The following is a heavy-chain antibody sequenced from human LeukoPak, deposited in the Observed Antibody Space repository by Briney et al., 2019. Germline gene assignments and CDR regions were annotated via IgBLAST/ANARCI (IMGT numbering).Heavy chain of an antibody. Sequence: GGSLGLSCAASGFTFSSYWMSWVRQAPGKGLEWVATIRQDGSQKYYVDSVKGRFTISRDNAKNSLYLQMNSLRAEDTAVYYCAGESGSVTSEVDFDYWGQGTLVTVSS. J-gene: IGHJ4*02. CDR3: AGESGSVTSEVDFDY. V-gene: IGHV3-7*01. CDR1: GFTFSSYW. D-gene: IGHD4-17*01. CDR2: IRQDGSQK.